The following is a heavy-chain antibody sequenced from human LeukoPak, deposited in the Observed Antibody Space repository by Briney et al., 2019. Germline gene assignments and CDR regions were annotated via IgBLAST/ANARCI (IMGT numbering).Heavy chain of an antibody. V-gene: IGHV1-69*04. CDR2: IIPILGIA. Sequence: GASVKVSCKASGGTFSSYAISWVRQAPGQGLEWMGRIIPILGIADYAQKFQGRVTITADKSTSTAYMEPSSLRSEDTAVYYCARLIAVAGRVDFDYWGQGTLVTVSS. J-gene: IGHJ4*02. D-gene: IGHD6-19*01. CDR3: ARLIAVAGRVDFDY. CDR1: GGTFSSYA.